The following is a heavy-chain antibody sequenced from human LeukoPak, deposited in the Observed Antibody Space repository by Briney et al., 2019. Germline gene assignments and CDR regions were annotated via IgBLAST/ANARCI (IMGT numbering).Heavy chain of an antibody. J-gene: IGHJ5*02. CDR1: GGSISNYY. V-gene: IGHV4-59*12. CDR2: ISSSGST. D-gene: IGHD3-16*01. Sequence: PSETLSLTCTVSGGSISNYYWSWIRQPPGKGLEWIGYISSSGSTNYNPSLKSRVSISVDTSKNQFSLRLSSVAAADTGVYYCARDGGTRLGFDPWGQGTLVTVSS. CDR3: ARDGGTRLGFDP.